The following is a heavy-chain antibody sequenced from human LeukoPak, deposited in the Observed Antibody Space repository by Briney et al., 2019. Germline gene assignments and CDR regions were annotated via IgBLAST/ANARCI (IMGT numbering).Heavy chain of an antibody. CDR2: IRSKAYGGTA. CDR1: GFTFGDYA. Sequence: GGSLRLSCTASGFTFGDYAMSWVRQAPGKRLEWVGFIRSKAYGGTADYAASVKGRFTISRDDSKSIAYLQMNSLKTEDTAVYYCTRNSHLDYWGQGNLVTVSS. CDR3: TRNSHLDY. V-gene: IGHV3-49*04. D-gene: IGHD1-7*01. J-gene: IGHJ4*02.